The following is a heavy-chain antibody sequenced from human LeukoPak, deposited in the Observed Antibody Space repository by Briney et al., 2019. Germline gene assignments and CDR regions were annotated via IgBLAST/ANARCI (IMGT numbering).Heavy chain of an antibody. CDR3: ATHPRIAAAR. Sequence: ASVKVSCKASGGTFSSYAISWVRQAPGQGLEWMGGIIPIFGTANYAQKFQGRVTITADESTSTAYMELSSLRSEDTAVYYCATHPRIAAARWGQGTLVTVSS. CDR2: IIPIFGTA. V-gene: IGHV1-69*13. CDR1: GGTFSSYA. J-gene: IGHJ4*02. D-gene: IGHD6-13*01.